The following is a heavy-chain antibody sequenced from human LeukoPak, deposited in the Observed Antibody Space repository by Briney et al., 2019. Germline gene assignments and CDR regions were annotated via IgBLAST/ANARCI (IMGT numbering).Heavy chain of an antibody. J-gene: IGHJ6*03. V-gene: IGHV3-11*04. CDR1: GFTFSDYY. CDR2: ISSSGSTI. Sequence: GGSLRLSCAASGFTFSDYYMSWIRQAPGKGLEWVSYISSSGSTIYYADSVKGRFTISRDNAKNSLYLQTNSLRAEDTAVYYCARVPGTTYYYYYMDVWGKGTTVTVSS. D-gene: IGHD1-1*01. CDR3: ARVPGTTYYYYYMDV.